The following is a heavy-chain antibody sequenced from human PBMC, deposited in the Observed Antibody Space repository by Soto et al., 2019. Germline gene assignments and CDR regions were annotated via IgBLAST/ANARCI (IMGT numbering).Heavy chain of an antibody. CDR2: IIPIFGTA. V-gene: IGHV1-69*13. D-gene: IGHD2-15*01. J-gene: IGHJ5*02. CDR3: ARGGPEVVVAATYNWFDP. Sequence: SVKVSCKASGGTFSSYAISWVRQAPGQGLEWMGGIIPIFGTANYAQKFQGRVTITADESTSTAYMELSSLRSEDTAVYYCARGGPEVVVAATYNWFDPWGQGTLVTVS. CDR1: GGTFSSYA.